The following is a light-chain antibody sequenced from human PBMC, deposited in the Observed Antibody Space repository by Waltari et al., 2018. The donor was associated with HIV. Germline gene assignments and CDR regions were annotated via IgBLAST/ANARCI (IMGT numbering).Light chain of an antibody. Sequence: TQMTPSPSSLSASVGDSVTITCRASQNIHNYVNWYQQKPGRAPTLLIYTSSYLQRGVPSRFSGSGSGTDFTLAISSLQPEDFATYYCQQSYSTPQTFGQGTNVEVK. J-gene: IGKJ1*01. CDR3: QQSYSTPQT. CDR2: TSS. V-gene: IGKV1-39*01. CDR1: QNIHNY.